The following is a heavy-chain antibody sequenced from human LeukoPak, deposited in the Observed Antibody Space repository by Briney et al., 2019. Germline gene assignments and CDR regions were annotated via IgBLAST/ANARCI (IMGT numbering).Heavy chain of an antibody. CDR3: ARDRYNYNDELPFDY. Sequence: ASVKVSCKASGYTFTGYYIHWVRQAPGQGLEWMGWINPNSGGRTYAQKFQGRVTMTRDTSISTAYMELSRLRSDDTAVYYCARDRYNYNDELPFDYWGQGTLVTVSS. CDR2: INPNSGGR. D-gene: IGHD1-20*01. J-gene: IGHJ4*02. V-gene: IGHV1-2*02. CDR1: GYTFTGYY.